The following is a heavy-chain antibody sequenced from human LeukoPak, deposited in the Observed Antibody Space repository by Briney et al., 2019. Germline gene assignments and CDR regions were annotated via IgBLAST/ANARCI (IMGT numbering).Heavy chain of an antibody. D-gene: IGHD1-14*01. V-gene: IGHV3-48*02. CDR3: ASYGPPKYQGNY. CDR1: GFTFSSYS. J-gene: IGHJ4*02. Sequence: PGGSLRLSCAASGFTFSSYSMNWVRQAPGKGLEWVSYISSSSSSTIYYADSVKGRFTISRDNAKNSLYLQMNSLRDEDTAVYYCASYGPPKYQGNYWGQGTLVTVSS. CDR2: ISSSSSSTI.